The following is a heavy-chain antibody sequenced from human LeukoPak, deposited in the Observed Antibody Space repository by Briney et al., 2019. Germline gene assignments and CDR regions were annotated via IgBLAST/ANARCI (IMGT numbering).Heavy chain of an antibody. D-gene: IGHD3-16*01. CDR1: GGSVSGFY. J-gene: IGHJ5*02. Sequence: PSETLSLTCAVYGGSVSGFYWSWIRQPPGKGLEWIGEITHSGNTNYNPSLKSRVTISVDTSRNQFSLNLSSVTAADTAVYYCARHYGPWGQGTLVAVSS. CDR3: ARHYGP. CDR2: ITHSGNT. V-gene: IGHV4-34*01.